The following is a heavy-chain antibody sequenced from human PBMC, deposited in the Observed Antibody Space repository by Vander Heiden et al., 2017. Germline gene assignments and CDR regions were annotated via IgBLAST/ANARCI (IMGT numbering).Heavy chain of an antibody. V-gene: IGHV3-23*01. CDR2: IAGSGSNT. D-gene: IGHD6-13*01. J-gene: IGHJ4*02. Sequence: EVELLESGGDLVQPGGSLRLSCAASGFDFSSYAMSWVRQAPGKVLEWVSAIAGSGSNTYYADSVKGRFTISRDSSKNTLFLQMSSLRVEDTALYYCAKGAPPGKFPKYHFDFWGQGTLVTVSS. CDR1: GFDFSSYA. CDR3: AKGAPPGKFPKYHFDF.